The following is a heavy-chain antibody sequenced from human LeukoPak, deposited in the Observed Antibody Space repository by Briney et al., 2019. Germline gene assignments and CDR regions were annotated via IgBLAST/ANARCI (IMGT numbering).Heavy chain of an antibody. CDR1: GFTFSTYA. CDR2: ISYDRSNK. D-gene: IGHD3-9*01. Sequence: GGSLRLSCAASGFTFSTYAIHWVRQAPGTGLEWVALISYDRSNKYYADSVKGRFTISRDNSKDTLYLQMNSLGTEDTAVYYCASAGPLVTPRFAYYYMDVWGKGTTVSVSS. J-gene: IGHJ6*03. CDR3: ASAGPLVTPRFAYYYMDV. V-gene: IGHV3-30*04.